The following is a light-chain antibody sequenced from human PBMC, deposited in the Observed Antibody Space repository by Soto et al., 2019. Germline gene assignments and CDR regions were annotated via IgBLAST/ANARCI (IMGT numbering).Light chain of an antibody. CDR3: ATWDDSLNSWL. V-gene: IGLV1-44*01. Sequence: QPVLTQPPSASGAPGQRVTISCSGSRSNIGRNIVNWYQQVPGTAPKLLIYSNNQRPSGVPDRFSGSKSGTSASLAISGLQSEDESDYYCATWDDSLNSWLFGGGTKVTVL. CDR2: SNN. CDR1: RSNIGRNI. J-gene: IGLJ3*02.